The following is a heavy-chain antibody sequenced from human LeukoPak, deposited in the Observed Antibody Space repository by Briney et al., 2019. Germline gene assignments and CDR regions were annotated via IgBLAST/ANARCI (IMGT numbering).Heavy chain of an antibody. CDR2: IYYSGST. CDR3: ARLRLSGWNDPYYFDY. V-gene: IGHV4-39*01. D-gene: IGHD1-1*01. J-gene: IGHJ4*02. Sequence: SETLSLTCTVSGGSISSSSYYRGWIRQPPGKGLERIGSIYYSGSTYYNPSLKSRVTISVDTSKNQFSLKLSSVTAADAAVYYCARLRLSGWNDPYYFDYWGQGTLVTVSS. CDR1: GGSISSSSYY.